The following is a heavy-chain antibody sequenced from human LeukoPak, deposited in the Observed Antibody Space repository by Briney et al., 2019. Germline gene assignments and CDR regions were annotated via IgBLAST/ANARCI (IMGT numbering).Heavy chain of an antibody. V-gene: IGHV3-7*01. Sequence: GGSLRLSCAASGFTFSSYGMSWVHQAPGKGLEWVANIKQDGSEKYYVDSVKGRFTISRDNAKNSLYLQMNSLRAEDTAVYYCVMYSRADYWGQGTLVTVSS. CDR1: GFTFSSYG. J-gene: IGHJ4*02. CDR2: IKQDGSEK. CDR3: VMYSRADY. D-gene: IGHD6-13*01.